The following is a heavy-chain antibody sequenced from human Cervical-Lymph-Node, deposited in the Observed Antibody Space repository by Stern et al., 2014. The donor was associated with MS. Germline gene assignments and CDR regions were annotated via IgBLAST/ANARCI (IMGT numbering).Heavy chain of an antibody. Sequence: VQLVASGAEVTKPGASVKVSCKVSGYTLSEISMHWVRQAPGKGLEWMGGFDPEQGETRYAHKFQCRVTMAEDRSTDTAYMELSSLRSEDTAVYYCATHRGRVTYYYGMDVWGQGTTVTVSS. V-gene: IGHV1-24*01. CDR1: GYTLSEIS. CDR2: FDPEQGET. D-gene: IGHD2-21*02. J-gene: IGHJ6*02. CDR3: ATHRGRVTYYYGMDV.